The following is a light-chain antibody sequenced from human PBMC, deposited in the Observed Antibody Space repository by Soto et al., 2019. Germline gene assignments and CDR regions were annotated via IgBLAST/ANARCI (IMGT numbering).Light chain of an antibody. V-gene: IGKV3-15*01. Sequence: EIVMTQSPATLSVSPGERATLSCRASQSVSSNLAWYQQKPGQAPRLLIYGASTRATGIPDRFSGSGSGTDFTLTISILDPEDFADYYWQQYGSSGTFGQGTLVDIK. CDR2: GAS. CDR1: QSVSSN. J-gene: IGKJ1*01. CDR3: QQYGSSGT.